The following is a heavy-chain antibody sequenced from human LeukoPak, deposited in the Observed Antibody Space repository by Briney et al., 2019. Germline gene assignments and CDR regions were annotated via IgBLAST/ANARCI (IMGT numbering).Heavy chain of an antibody. CDR1: GFTFSEFA. Sequence: GGSLRLSCVASGFTFSEFAMNWVRQVPGKGPEWVSHIGGGGVDREYEESVKGRFTVSRDNSRNGLYLQMNSLRGEDTAIYYCAKDSIERNGVYDAFDVWGQGTKVTVAS. J-gene: IGHJ3*01. CDR3: AKDSIERNGVYDAFDV. D-gene: IGHD2-8*01. V-gene: IGHV3-23*01. CDR2: IGGGGVDR.